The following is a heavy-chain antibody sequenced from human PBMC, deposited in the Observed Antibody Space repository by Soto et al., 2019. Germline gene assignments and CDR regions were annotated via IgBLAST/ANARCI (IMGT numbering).Heavy chain of an antibody. V-gene: IGHV1-18*01. CDR1: GYTFTSYF. CDR3: ASGYCSGGSCYGDASDI. D-gene: IGHD2-15*01. Sequence: GASVKVSCKASGYTFTSYFSSWVRQAPGQGLEWMGWISAYNGNTNYAQKLQGRVTMTTDTSTSTAYMELRSLRSDDTAVYYCASGYCSGGSCYGDASDIWGQGTMVTVSS. CDR2: ISAYNGNT. J-gene: IGHJ3*02.